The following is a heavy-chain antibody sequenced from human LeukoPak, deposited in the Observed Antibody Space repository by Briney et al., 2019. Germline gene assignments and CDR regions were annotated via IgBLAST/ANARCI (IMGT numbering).Heavy chain of an antibody. CDR2: ISGSGGNT. J-gene: IGHJ4*02. CDR1: GFTFSSYA. D-gene: IGHD6-13*01. Sequence: GGSLRLSCAASGFTFSSYAMSWVRQAPGKGLEWVSGISGSGGNTYYADSVKGRFTISRDNSKNALHLQMNSLKPEDTAVYYCAKDSRYSSSWYVGNWGRGTLVTVSS. CDR3: AKDSRYSSSWYVGN. V-gene: IGHV3-23*01.